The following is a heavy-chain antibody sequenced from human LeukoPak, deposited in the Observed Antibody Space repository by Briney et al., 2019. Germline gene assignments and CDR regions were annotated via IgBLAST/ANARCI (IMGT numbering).Heavy chain of an antibody. CDR1: GFSLSTSGVG. J-gene: IGHJ3*02. CDR2: IYWNDDK. Sequence: SGPTLVKPTQTLTLTCTFSGFSLSTSGVGVGWIRQPPGKALEWLALIYWNDDKRYSPSLKSRLTITKDTSKNQVVLTMTNMDPVDTATYYCAYHMPPDAFDIWGQGTMVTVSS. CDR3: AYHMPPDAFDI. D-gene: IGHD2-2*01. V-gene: IGHV2-5*01.